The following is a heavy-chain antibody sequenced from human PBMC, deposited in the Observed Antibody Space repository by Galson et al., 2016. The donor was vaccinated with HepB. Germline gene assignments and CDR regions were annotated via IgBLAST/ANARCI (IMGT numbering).Heavy chain of an antibody. D-gene: IGHD1-26*01. CDR2: LNGDRKKT. CDR3: VKDRGNYRGFDY. V-gene: IGHV3-43*01. CDR1: GFTFHDYT. J-gene: IGHJ4*02. Sequence: SLRLSCAASGFTFHDYTMHWVRQAPGKGLEWVSLLNGDRKKTYYAGSVRGRFTISRDNRKKSLYLQMNSLRSEDTGLYYCVKDRGNYRGFDYWGQGTLVTVSS.